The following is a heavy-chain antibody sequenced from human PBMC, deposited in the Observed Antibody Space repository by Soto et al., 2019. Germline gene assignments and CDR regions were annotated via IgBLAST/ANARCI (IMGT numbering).Heavy chain of an antibody. J-gene: IGHJ4*02. D-gene: IGHD6-25*01. CDR2: MNRYTGNT. V-gene: IGHV1-8*01. Sequence: QVQLVQSGAEVKEPGASVKVSCKASGYTFTTYDIYWMRLVTGQGLQWVGWMNRYTGNTGYAQKFQRRVTVARTTSISTLYMEMSGLTLDDTAVYYCGRRKERSGPHYFDYWGQGSQVAVSS. CDR1: GYTFTTYD. CDR3: GRRKERSGPHYFDY.